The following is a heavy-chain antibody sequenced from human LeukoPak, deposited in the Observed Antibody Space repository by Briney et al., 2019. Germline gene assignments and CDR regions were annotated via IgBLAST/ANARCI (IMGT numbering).Heavy chain of an antibody. CDR1: GGSMSSYY. Sequence: SETLSLTCTVSGGSMSSYYWSWIRQSAAKGLEWIGRIYSSGSTNYNPSLRSRVTMSVDTSKNHFFLNLTSVTAADTAVYYCARDGYGGPVVARGFDPWGQGTLVTISS. CDR2: IYSSGST. CDR3: ARDGYGGPVVARGFDP. V-gene: IGHV4-4*07. J-gene: IGHJ5*02. D-gene: IGHD4-23*01.